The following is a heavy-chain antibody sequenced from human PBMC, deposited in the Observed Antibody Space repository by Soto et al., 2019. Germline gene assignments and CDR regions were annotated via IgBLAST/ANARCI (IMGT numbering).Heavy chain of an antibody. CDR2: ISSNGGST. CDR3: VKLSQIWFGDRTRHGY. Sequence: GGSLRLSCSASGFTFSSYAMHWVRQAPGKGLEYVPAISSNGGSTYYADSVKGRFTISRDNSKNTLYLQMSSLRAEDTAVYYCVKLSQIWFGDRTRHGYWGQGTLVTVSS. D-gene: IGHD3-10*01. J-gene: IGHJ4*02. CDR1: GFTFSSYA. V-gene: IGHV3-64D*06.